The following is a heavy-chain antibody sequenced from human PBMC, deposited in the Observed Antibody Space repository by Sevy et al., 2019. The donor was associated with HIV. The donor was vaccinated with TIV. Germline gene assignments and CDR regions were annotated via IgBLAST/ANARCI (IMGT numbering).Heavy chain of an antibody. V-gene: IGHV3-74*01. CDR1: GFSLSAYW. Sequence: GGSLRLSCKCSGFSLSAYWMHWVRQIPGKGLDWVSHINNDGSVRQYADSVKGRFTISRDNVRNTLYLQMESLRAEDXXXXXXXXXXGKSGAFWGQGTLVTVSS. D-gene: IGHD3-10*01. CDR3: XXXXGKSGAF. J-gene: IGHJ4*02. CDR2: INNDGSVR.